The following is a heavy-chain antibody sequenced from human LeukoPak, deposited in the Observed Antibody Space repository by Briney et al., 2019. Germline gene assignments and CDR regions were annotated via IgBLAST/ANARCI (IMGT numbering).Heavy chain of an antibody. D-gene: IGHD4-23*01. V-gene: IGHV4-38-2*01. J-gene: IGHJ4*02. Sequence: SETLSLTGAVSGYSISSGYYWGWIRQPPGKGLECIRSSYRSGETHCNPSVKSLLTMSVDTYKNHFSLKLNSLTAADTAVYYCARGRSGYGGNSGIASCDYWGQGTLVNVSS. CDR2: SYRSGET. CDR1: GYSISSGYY. CDR3: ARGRSGYGGNSGIASCDY.